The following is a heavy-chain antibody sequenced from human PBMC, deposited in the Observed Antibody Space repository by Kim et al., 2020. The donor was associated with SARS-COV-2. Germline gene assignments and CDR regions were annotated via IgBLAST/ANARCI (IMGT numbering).Heavy chain of an antibody. D-gene: IGHD3-22*01. J-gene: IGHJ4*02. V-gene: IGHV4-59*01. CDR3: ARSYYYDSSGYSPFDY. Sequence: SLKRRVTVAVDTSKNQFSLKMSSVTAADTAVYYCARSYYYDSSGYSPFDYWGQGTLVTVSS.